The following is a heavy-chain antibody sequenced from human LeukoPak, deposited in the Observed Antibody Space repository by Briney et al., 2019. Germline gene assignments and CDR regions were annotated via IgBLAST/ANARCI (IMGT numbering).Heavy chain of an antibody. D-gene: IGHD4-17*01. V-gene: IGHV4-61*02. CDR2: IYTSGST. J-gene: IGHJ4*02. Sequence: PSETLSLTCTVSGGSISSGSYYWSWIRQPAGEGLEWIGCIYTSGSTNYNPSLKSRVTISVDTSKNQFSLKLSSVTAADTAVYYCARGHDYGDYALDYWGQGTLVTVSS. CDR3: ARGHDYGDYALDY. CDR1: GGSISSGSYY.